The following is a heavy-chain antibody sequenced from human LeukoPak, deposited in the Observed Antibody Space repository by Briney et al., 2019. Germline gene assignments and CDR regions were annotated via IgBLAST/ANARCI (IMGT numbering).Heavy chain of an antibody. J-gene: IGHJ6*03. CDR1: GDSINNYY. CDR3: ARVATGTAYYMDV. Sequence: SETLSLTCTVSGDSINNYYWSWIRQPPGKGLEYIGYIYYTGNTNHNPSLRSRVTMSVDTSKNQLSLKLSSVTGADTAVYYCARVATGTAYYMDVWGKGTTVTVSS. CDR2: IYYTGNT. V-gene: IGHV4-59*01. D-gene: IGHD1-1*01.